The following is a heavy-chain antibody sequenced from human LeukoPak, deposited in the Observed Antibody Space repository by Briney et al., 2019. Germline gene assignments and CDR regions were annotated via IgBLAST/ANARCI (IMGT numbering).Heavy chain of an antibody. CDR1: GFTLGDYA. CDR3: TRVGCSSTSCYFNY. D-gene: IGHD2-2*01. CDR2: IRSKAYGGTT. V-gene: IGHV3-49*04. J-gene: IGHJ4*02. Sequence: GGSLRLSCTASGFTLGDYAMSWVRQAPGKGLEWVGFIRSKAYGGTTEYAASVKGRFTISRDDSKSIAYLQMNSLKTEDTAVYYCTRVGCSSTSCYFNYWGQGTLVTVSS.